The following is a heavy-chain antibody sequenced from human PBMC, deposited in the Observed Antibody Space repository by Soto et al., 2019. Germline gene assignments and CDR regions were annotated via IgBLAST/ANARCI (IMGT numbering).Heavy chain of an antibody. Sequence: LRLSCAASGFTFSTYCMHWVRHTPGTGLVWVSRTCRYGRELYYADSVKGRFTISRDDAKNTLYLQMDSLRVEDTGIYYCVRGTTAWRGMDYWGQGXLVTVYS. CDR1: GFTFSTYC. V-gene: IGHV3-74*01. D-gene: IGHD1-1*01. CDR2: TCRYGREL. CDR3: VRGTTAWRGMDY. J-gene: IGHJ4*02.